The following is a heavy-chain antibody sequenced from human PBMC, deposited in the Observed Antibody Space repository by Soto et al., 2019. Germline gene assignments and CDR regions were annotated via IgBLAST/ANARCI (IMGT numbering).Heavy chain of an antibody. V-gene: IGHV1-46*01. CDR1: GYSFTSYY. J-gene: IGHJ5*02. CDR2: IRPYGSST. CDR3: ARVEGRAADERA. D-gene: IGHD2-15*01. Sequence: QVQMVQSGAEVKKPGASVKVSCKTSGYSFTSYYVHWIRQAPGRGLEWMGVIRPYGSSTDYAKKFERRVTLTSAPPTSLVYMDLSRLGSDDPAVYYCARVEGRAADERAWGQGNLVSVSS.